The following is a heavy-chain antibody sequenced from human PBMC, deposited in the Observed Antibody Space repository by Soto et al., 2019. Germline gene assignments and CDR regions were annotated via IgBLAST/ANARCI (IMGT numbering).Heavy chain of an antibody. J-gene: IGHJ6*03. D-gene: IGHD2-8*01. CDR3: AKDQRYCTNGVCYRGYYYYYMDV. CDR2: ISYDGSNK. V-gene: IGHV3-30*18. CDR1: GFTFSSYG. Sequence: GGSLRLSCAASGFTFSSYGMHWVRQAPGKGLEWVAVISYDGSNKYYADSVKGRFTISRDNSKNTLYLQMNSLRAEDTAVYYGAKDQRYCTNGVCYRGYYYYYMDVWGKGTTVTVSS.